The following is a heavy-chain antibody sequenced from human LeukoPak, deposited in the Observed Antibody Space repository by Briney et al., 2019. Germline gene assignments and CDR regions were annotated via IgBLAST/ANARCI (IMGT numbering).Heavy chain of an antibody. CDR1: GGSISSSSYY. CDR3: ARLGRGAFDI. Sequence: PSETLSLTCTVSGGSISSSSYYWGWIRQPPGKGLEWIGSIYYSGSTYYNPSLKSRVTLSVDTSKNQFSLKLSSVTAANSAVYYCARLGRGAFDIWGQGTMVTVSS. V-gene: IGHV4-39*01. D-gene: IGHD1-26*01. J-gene: IGHJ3*02. CDR2: IYYSGST.